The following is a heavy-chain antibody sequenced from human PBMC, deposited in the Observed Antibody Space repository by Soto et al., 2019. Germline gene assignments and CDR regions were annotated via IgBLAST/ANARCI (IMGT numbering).Heavy chain of an antibody. CDR1: GGSISSYY. Sequence: QVQLQESGPGLVKPSETLSLTCTVSGGSISSYYWSWIRQPAGKGLEWIGRIYTSGSTNYNPSLKSRVTMSVDTSKNQFSLKLSSVTAADTAVYYCARVVGGGEMATIDYYYYGMDVWGQGTTVTVSS. V-gene: IGHV4-4*07. J-gene: IGHJ6*02. CDR2: IYTSGST. CDR3: ARVVGGGEMATIDYYYYGMDV. D-gene: IGHD5-12*01.